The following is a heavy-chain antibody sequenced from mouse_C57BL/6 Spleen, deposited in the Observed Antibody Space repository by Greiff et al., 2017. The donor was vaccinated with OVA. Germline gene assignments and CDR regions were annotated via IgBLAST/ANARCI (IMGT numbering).Heavy chain of an antibody. CDR2: IYPGNSDT. CDR1: GYTFTSYW. CDR3: TRVVLLRGYFDV. J-gene: IGHJ1*03. V-gene: IGHV1-5*01. Sequence: VQLQQSGTVLARPGASVKMSCKTSGYTFTSYWMHWVKQRPGQGLEWIGAIYPGNSDTSYNQKFKGKAKLTAVTSASTAYMELSSLTNEDSAVYYCTRVVLLRGYFDVWGTGTTVTVSS. D-gene: IGHD1-1*01.